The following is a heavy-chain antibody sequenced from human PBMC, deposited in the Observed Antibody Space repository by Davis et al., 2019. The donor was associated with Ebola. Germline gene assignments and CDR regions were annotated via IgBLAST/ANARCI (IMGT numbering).Heavy chain of an antibody. CDR1: GGSISSSSYY. CDR3: GGELYDSSGYYYVNWFDP. CDR2: IYYSGST. D-gene: IGHD3-22*01. V-gene: IGHV4-39*01. J-gene: IGHJ5*02. Sequence: MPSETLSLTCTVSGGSISSSSYYWGWIRQPPGKGLEWIGSIYYSGSTYYNPSLKSRVTISVDTSKNQFSLKLSSVTAADTAVYYCGGELYDSSGYYYVNWFDPWGQGTLVTVSS.